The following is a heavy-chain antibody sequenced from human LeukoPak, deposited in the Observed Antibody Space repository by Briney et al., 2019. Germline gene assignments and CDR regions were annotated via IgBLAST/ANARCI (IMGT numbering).Heavy chain of an antibody. D-gene: IGHD3-9*01. J-gene: IGHJ6*03. Sequence: SVKVSCKASGGTFNNYAINWVRQAPGQGLEWMGGIIPIFGSSNYAQKFQGRVTITADESTTTAYMELSSLRSEDTAVYYCARDQGTYYDILTPVYYYMDVWGKGTTVTISS. CDR3: ARDQGTYYDILTPVYYYMDV. CDR1: GGTFNNYA. CDR2: IIPIFGSS. V-gene: IGHV1-69*13.